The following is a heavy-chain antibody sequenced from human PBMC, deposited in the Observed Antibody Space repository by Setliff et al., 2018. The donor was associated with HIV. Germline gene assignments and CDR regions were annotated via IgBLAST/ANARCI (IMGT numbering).Heavy chain of an antibody. CDR1: GGSFTSRSYY. Sequence: PSETLSLTCTVSGGSFTSRSYYWGWIRQPPGKGLEWIGSIFYSGITYYNPSLKTRVTLTTDTSLNTAYMEVTSLRSNDTAVYYCARSGGSYIKFFESWGQGTLVTVSS. CDR3: ARSGGSYIKFFES. D-gene: IGHD3-10*01. V-gene: IGHV4-39*01. J-gene: IGHJ4*02. CDR2: IFYSGIT.